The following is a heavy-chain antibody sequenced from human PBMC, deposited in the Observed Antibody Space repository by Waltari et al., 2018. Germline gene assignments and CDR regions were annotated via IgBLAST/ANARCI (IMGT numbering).Heavy chain of an antibody. CDR3: ARVLRSAWGVWFDP. CDR1: GGSISSSY. V-gene: IGHV4-59*01. Sequence: QVQLQESGPGLVKPSETLSLTCTVSGGSISSSYWSWIRQPPGKGLEWIGYIYSSGSSNYNPSLKSRVTISVDTSKNQFSLKLNSVTAADTAVYYCARVLRSAWGVWFDPWGPGILVIVSS. CDR2: IYSSGSS. J-gene: IGHJ5*02. D-gene: IGHD3-16*01.